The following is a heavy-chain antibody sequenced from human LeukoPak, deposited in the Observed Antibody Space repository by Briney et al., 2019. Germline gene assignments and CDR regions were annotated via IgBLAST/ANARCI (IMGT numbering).Heavy chain of an antibody. D-gene: IGHD6-19*01. CDR3: AKGGKQWLVPLVYYFDY. CDR1: GFTFSSYW. CDR2: IKQDGSEK. Sequence: GGSLRLSCAASGFTFSSYWMSWVRQAPGKGLEWVANIKQDGSEKYYVDSVKGRFTTSRDNAKNSLYLQMNSLRAEDTAVYYCAKGGKQWLVPLVYYFDYWGQGTLVTVSS. J-gene: IGHJ4*02. V-gene: IGHV3-7*03.